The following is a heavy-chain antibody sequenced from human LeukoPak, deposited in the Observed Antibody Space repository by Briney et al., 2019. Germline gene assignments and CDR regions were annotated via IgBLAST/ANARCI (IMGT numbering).Heavy chain of an antibody. Sequence: SQTLSLTCTVSGGSISSGGYYWSWIRQHPGTGLEWIGYIYYSGSTYYNPSLKSRVTISVDTSKNQFSLKLSSVTAADTAVYYCARVNFPNYCDSSGYYYYFDYWGQGTLVTVSS. D-gene: IGHD3-22*01. CDR2: IYYSGST. CDR3: ARVNFPNYCDSSGYYYYFDY. V-gene: IGHV4-31*03. J-gene: IGHJ4*02. CDR1: GGSISSGGYY.